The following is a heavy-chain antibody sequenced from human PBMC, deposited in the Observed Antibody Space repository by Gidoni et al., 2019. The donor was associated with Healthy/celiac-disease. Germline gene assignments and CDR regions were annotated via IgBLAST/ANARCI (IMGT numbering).Heavy chain of an antibody. D-gene: IGHD3-9*01. CDR1: GFTFSSYA. CDR2: ISSNGGST. V-gene: IGHV3-64D*06. Sequence: EVQLVESGGGLVQPGGSLRLSCSASGFTFSSYAMHWVRQAPGKGLEYVSAISSNGGSTYYADSVKGRFTISRDNSKNTLYLQMSSRRAEDTAVYYCVKDRYYDILTGYLCYWGQGTLVTVSS. CDR3: VKDRYYDILTGYLCY. J-gene: IGHJ4*02.